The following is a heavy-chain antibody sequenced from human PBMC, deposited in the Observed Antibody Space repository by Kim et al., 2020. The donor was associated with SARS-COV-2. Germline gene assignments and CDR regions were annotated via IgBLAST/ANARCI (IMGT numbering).Heavy chain of an antibody. J-gene: IGHJ4*02. Sequence: ASVKVSCKVSGYTLTELSMHWVRQAPGKGLEWMGGFDPEDGETIYAQKFQGRVTMTEDTSTDTAYMELSSLRSEDTAVYYCATFFLSPYYYDSSGYYYWGQGTLVTVSS. D-gene: IGHD3-22*01. CDR1: GYTLTELS. CDR2: FDPEDGET. V-gene: IGHV1-24*01. CDR3: ATFFLSPYYYDSSGYYY.